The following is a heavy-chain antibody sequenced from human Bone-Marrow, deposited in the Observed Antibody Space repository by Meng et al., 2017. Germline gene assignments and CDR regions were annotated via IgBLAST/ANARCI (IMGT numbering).Heavy chain of an antibody. J-gene: IGHJ4*02. V-gene: IGHV1-2*02. Sequence: ASVKVSCKASGYTFTGYYMHWVRQAPGQGLEWMGWINPNSGGTNYAQKFQGRATMTRDTSISTAYMELSRLRSDDTAVYYCARDPSSSYYFDYWGQGTLVTVSS. CDR1: GYTFTGYY. CDR3: ARDPSSSYYFDY. D-gene: IGHD6-13*01. CDR2: INPNSGGT.